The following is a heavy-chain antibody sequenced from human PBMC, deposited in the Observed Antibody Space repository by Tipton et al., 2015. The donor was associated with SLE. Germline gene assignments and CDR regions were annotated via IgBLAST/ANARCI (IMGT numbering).Heavy chain of an antibody. CDR2: INHGGST. CDR1: GGSFSGYY. D-gene: IGHD6-13*01. V-gene: IGHV4-34*01. Sequence: TLSLTCAVYGGSFSGYYWSWIRQPPGKGLEWIGEINHGGSTNYNPSLKSRVTISVDTSKNQFSLKLSSVTAADTAVYYCARRGGSRVPHAFDIWGQGTMVTVSS. CDR3: ARRGGSRVPHAFDI. J-gene: IGHJ3*02.